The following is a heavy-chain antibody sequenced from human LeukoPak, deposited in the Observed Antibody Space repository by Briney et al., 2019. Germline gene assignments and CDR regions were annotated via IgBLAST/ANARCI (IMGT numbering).Heavy chain of an antibody. Sequence: SETLSLTCAVYGGSFSGYYWSWIRQPPGKGLEWIGEINHSGSTNYNPSLKSRVSISVDSSKNQFSLKLSSVTAADTAVYHCARGSDTAAGLYWGQGTLVTVSS. CDR1: GGSFSGYY. D-gene: IGHD6-13*01. J-gene: IGHJ4*02. V-gene: IGHV4-34*01. CDR3: ARGSDTAAGLY. CDR2: INHSGST.